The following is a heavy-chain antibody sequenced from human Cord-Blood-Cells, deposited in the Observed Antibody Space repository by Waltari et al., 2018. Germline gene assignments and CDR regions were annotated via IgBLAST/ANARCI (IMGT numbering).Heavy chain of an antibody. CDR3: AKDEGGGGAFDI. V-gene: IGHV3-23*01. Sequence: EVQLLESGGGLVQPGGSLRLSCAASGFTFSSYAMSWVRQAPGKGLGGVSAIRGRVGSTYAADSVKGRFTISRDNSKNTLYLQMNSLRAEETAVYYCAKDEGGGGAFDIWGQGTMVTVSS. J-gene: IGHJ3*02. D-gene: IGHD3-10*01. CDR2: IRGRVGST. CDR1: GFTFSSYA.